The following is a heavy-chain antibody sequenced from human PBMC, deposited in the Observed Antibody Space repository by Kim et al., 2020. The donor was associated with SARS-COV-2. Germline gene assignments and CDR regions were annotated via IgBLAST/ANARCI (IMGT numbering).Heavy chain of an antibody. V-gene: IGHV3-30*04. Sequence: GGSLRLSCAASGFTFSSYAMHWVRQAPGKGLEWVAVISYDGSNKYYADSVKGRFTISRDNSKNTLYLQMNSLRAEDTAVYYCATIGMDAFDIWGQGTMVTVSS. D-gene: IGHD2-21*01. CDR3: ATIGMDAFDI. CDR1: GFTFSSYA. J-gene: IGHJ3*02. CDR2: ISYDGSNK.